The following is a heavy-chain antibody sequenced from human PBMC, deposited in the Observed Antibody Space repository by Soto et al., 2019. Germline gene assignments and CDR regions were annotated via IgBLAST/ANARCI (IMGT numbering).Heavy chain of an antibody. CDR3: ARDNPTIFGVVIRGPDYYYYGMDV. Sequence: SVKVSGKASGGTFSSYAISWVRQAPGQGLEWMGGIIPIFGTANYAQKFQGRVTITADESTSTAYMELSSLRSEDTAVYYCARDNPTIFGVVIRGPDYYYYGMDVWGQGTTVTVSS. J-gene: IGHJ6*02. D-gene: IGHD3-3*01. CDR1: GGTFSSYA. CDR2: IIPIFGTA. V-gene: IGHV1-69*13.